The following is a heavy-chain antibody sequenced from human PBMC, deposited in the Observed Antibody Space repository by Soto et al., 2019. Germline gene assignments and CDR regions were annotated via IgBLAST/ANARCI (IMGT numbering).Heavy chain of an antibody. V-gene: IGHV4-30-2*01. CDR2: IYHSGST. CDR3: ERGGGYQGTYFDY. CDR1: GCSISSGGYS. Sequence: SDTLSLTCAVSGCSISSGGYSWSWIRQPPGKGLEWIGYIYHSGSTYYNPSLKSRVTISVDRSKNQFSLKPSSVTATDTAVYFCERGGGYQGTYFDYWGQGILVTVSS. J-gene: IGHJ4*02. D-gene: IGHD3-22*01.